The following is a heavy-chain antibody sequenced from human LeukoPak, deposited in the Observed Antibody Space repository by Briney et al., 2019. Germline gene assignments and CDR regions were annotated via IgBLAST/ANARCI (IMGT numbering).Heavy chain of an antibody. CDR1: GFTFSEYW. CDR2: IKGDGSEK. CDR3: AKYRD. Sequence: GGSLRLSCAGSGFTFSEYWMSWVRQAPGKGPEWVANIKGDGSEKYHVDSVKGRFTISRDNAKNSLYLQMNSLRAEDTAIYYCAKYRDWGQGTLVTVSS. V-gene: IGHV3-7*01. J-gene: IGHJ4*02. D-gene: IGHD2-2*02.